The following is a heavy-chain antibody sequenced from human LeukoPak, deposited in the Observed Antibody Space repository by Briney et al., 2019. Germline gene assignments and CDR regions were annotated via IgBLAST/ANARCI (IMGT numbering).Heavy chain of an antibody. CDR3: ARDRGRRYLDY. J-gene: IGHJ4*02. V-gene: IGHV3-53*01. D-gene: IGHD3-10*01. Sequence: PGGSLRLSCAASGFTVSSNYMGWVRQAPGKGLEWVSVIYSGGTTYYADSVKGGFTISRDNSKNTLHLQMNSLRAEDTAVYYCARDRGRRYLDYWGQGTLATVSS. CDR2: IYSGGTT. CDR1: GFTVSSNY.